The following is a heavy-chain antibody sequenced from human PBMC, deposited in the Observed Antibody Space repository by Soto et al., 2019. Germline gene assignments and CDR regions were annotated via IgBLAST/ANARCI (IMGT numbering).Heavy chain of an antibody. CDR1: GFTLSSYG. D-gene: IGHD1-7*01. CDR2: IWYDGSNK. Sequence: GGSLRLSCAASGFTLSSYGMHWVRQAPGKGLEWVAAIWYDGSNKYYADSVKGRFTISRDNSKNTLYLQMNSLRAEDTAVYYCAKGNSWSPALVLDIWGQGTMVTVSS. V-gene: IGHV3-33*06. J-gene: IGHJ3*02. CDR3: AKGNSWSPALVLDI.